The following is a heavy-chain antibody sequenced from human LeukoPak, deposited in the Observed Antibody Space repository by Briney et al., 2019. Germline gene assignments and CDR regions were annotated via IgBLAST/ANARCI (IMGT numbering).Heavy chain of an antibody. CDR1: GFTFGDYA. CDR2: IRSKAYGGTT. CDR3: TRVAALLLEDAIAVAGHFDY. Sequence: GGSLRLSCTASGFTFGDYAMSWFRQAPGKGLEWVGFIRSKAYGGTTEYAASVKGRFTISRDDSKSIAYLQMNSLKTEDTAVYYCTRVAALLLEDAIAVAGHFDYWGQGTLVTVSS. D-gene: IGHD6-19*01. J-gene: IGHJ4*02. V-gene: IGHV3-49*03.